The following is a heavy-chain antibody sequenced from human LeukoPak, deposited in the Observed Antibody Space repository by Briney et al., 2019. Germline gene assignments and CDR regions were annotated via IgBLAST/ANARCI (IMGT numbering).Heavy chain of an antibody. Sequence: GGSLRLSCAASGFTFSSYAMHWVRQAPGKGLEWVAVISYDGSNKYYADSVKGRFAISGDNSKNTLYLQMNSLRAEDTAVYYCARDLASYGDYMYYFDYWGQGTLVTVSS. CDR2: ISYDGSNK. CDR1: GFTFSSYA. V-gene: IGHV3-30*09. J-gene: IGHJ4*02. D-gene: IGHD4-17*01. CDR3: ARDLASYGDYMYYFDY.